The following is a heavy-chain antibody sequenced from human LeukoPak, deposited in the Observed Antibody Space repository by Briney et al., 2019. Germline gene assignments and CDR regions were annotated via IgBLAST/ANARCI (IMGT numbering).Heavy chain of an antibody. CDR2: IYYSGST. J-gene: IGHJ5*02. V-gene: IGHV4-59*01. CDR1: GGSIRNYY. Sequence: SETLSLTCTVSGGSIRNYYWSWIRQPPGTGPEWIGYIYYSGSTNYNPSLKSRVTISVDTSKNQFSLKLRSVTAADTAVYYCARNARYNWFEPWGQGTLVTVSS. CDR3: ARNARYNWFEP.